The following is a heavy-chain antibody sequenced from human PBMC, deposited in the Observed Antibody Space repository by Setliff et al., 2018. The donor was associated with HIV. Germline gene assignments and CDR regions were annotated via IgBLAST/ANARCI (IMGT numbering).Heavy chain of an antibody. V-gene: IGHV1-69*13. CDR1: GDFFSNYA. D-gene: IGHD3-9*01. CDR3: ARVPILRYASPVDM. J-gene: IGHJ4*02. CDR2: IIPIFGTT. Sequence: RASVKVSCKASGDFFSNYAINWVRQAPGQGLEWMGAIIPIFGTTNYAQKFHDRVTITADESTSTAYMDLSSLTSADTAVYYCARVPILRYASPVDMWGQGTLVTVSS.